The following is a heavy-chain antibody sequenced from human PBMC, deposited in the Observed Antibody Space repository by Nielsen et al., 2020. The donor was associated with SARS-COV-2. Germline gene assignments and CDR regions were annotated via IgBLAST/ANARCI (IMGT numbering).Heavy chain of an antibody. CDR1: GGSISSYY. CDR3: ARQLRRATMIVVAAGGYFDY. D-gene: IGHD3-22*01. Sequence: SETLSLTCTVSGGSISSYYWSWIRQPPGKGLEWIGSIYYSGSTYYNPSLKSRVTISVDTSKNQFSLKLSSVTAADTAVYYCARQLRRATMIVVAAGGYFDYWGQGTLVTVSS. CDR2: IYYSGST. V-gene: IGHV4-39*01. J-gene: IGHJ4*02.